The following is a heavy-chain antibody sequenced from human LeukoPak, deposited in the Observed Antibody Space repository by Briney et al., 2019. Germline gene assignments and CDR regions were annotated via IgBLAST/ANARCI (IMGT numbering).Heavy chain of an antibody. CDR2: MNPNSGNT. CDR3: ARAVYSSSPELFDY. Sequence: ASVNVSFKSSVYTFTSYDINWVRQATGQGLEWMGWMNPNSGNTGYAQKFQGRVTMTRNTSISTAYMELSSLRSEDTAVYYCARAVYSSSPELFDYWGQGTLVTVSS. J-gene: IGHJ4*02. CDR1: VYTFTSYD. V-gene: IGHV1-8*01. D-gene: IGHD6-6*01.